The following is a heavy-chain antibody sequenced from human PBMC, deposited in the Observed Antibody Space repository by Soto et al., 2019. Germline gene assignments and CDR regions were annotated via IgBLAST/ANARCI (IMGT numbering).Heavy chain of an antibody. V-gene: IGHV2-70*04. D-gene: IGHD4-17*01. CDR1: GFSLSSKGMR. CDR2: IDWDDDK. J-gene: IGHJ4*02. CDR3: ARSPGGFTVATYFFDY. Sequence: PTLVNPTQTLTLTCTFSGFSLSSKGMRVSWIRQPPGNALEWLARIDWDDDKFYSPSLRTRLTISKDTSKNQVVLTMTNVDPKDTATYYCARSPGGFTVATYFFDYWGQGTLVTVSS.